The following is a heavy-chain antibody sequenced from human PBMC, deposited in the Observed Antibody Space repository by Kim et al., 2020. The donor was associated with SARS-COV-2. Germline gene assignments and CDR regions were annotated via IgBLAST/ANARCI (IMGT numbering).Heavy chain of an antibody. CDR3: ARDRGEHIVVVTANHFDY. Sequence: GGSLRLSCAASGFTFSSYSMNWVRQAPGKGLEWVSSISSSSSYIYYADSVKGRFTISRDNAKNSLYLQMNSLRAEDTAVYYCARDRGEHIVVVTANHFDYWGQGTLVTVSS. J-gene: IGHJ4*02. CDR2: ISSSSSYI. CDR1: GFTFSSYS. V-gene: IGHV3-21*01. D-gene: IGHD2-21*02.